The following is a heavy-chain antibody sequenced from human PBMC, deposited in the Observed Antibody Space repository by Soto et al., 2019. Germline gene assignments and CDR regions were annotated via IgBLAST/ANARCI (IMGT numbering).Heavy chain of an antibody. D-gene: IGHD1-1*01. CDR1: GGTFSSYA. Sequence: QVQLVQSGAEVKKPGSSVKVSCKASGGTFSSYAISWVRQAPGQGLEWMGGIIPIFGTANYAQKFQGRVTITEDESTSTAYMELSSLRSEDTAVYYCSSSPKNWNDQEQYYYYGMDVWGQGTTVTVSS. CDR3: SSSPKNWNDQEQYYYYGMDV. J-gene: IGHJ6*02. CDR2: IIPIFGTA. V-gene: IGHV1-69*12.